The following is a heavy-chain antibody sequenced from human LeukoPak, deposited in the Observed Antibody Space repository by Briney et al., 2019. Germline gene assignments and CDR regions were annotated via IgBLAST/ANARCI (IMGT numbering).Heavy chain of an antibody. CDR1: GFTLRSYA. V-gene: IGHV3-53*01. CDR3: ARDLGSGADY. CDR2: IYSGGST. D-gene: IGHD6-25*01. Sequence: PGGSLRLSCAASGFTLRSYAMSWVRQAPGKGLEWVSVIYSGGSTYYADSVKGRFTISRDNSKNTLSLQMNSLRAEDTAVYYCARDLGSGADYWGQGTLVTVSS. J-gene: IGHJ4*02.